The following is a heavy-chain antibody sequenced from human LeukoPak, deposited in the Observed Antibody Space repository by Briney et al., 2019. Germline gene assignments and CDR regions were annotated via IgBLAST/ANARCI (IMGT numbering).Heavy chain of an antibody. CDR3: ARDDRYSSSDYPAPDY. V-gene: IGHV3-7*05. CDR2: IKEDGRAA. D-gene: IGHD3-22*01. J-gene: IGHJ4*02. CDR1: GVTFSTHW. Sequence: PGGSLRLSCAASGVTFSTHWMSGGRQAPGEGLEWVATIKEDGRAAYYLDSVKGRFTISRDNAKSSLFLQMNSLKAQDTAVYYCARDDRYSSSDYPAPDYWGQGALVGVS.